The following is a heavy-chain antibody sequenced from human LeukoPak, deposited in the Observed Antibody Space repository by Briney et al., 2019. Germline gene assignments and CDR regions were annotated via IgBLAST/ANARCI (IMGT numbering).Heavy chain of an antibody. Sequence: PGGSLRLSCAASGFSFPTSGMHWVRQAPGKGLEWVALISSDASDHYYLDSVKDRFTVSRDNSKNTLYLQMDSLRVDDTAVFYCVKSIVAGTGIFDSWGQGTLVTVSS. CDR3: VKSIVAGTGIFDS. CDR1: GFSFPTSG. D-gene: IGHD1-26*01. CDR2: ISSDASDH. J-gene: IGHJ4*02. V-gene: IGHV3-30*18.